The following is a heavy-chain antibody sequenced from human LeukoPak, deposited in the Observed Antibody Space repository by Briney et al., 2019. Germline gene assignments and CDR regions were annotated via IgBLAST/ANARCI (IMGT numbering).Heavy chain of an antibody. J-gene: IGHJ4*02. Sequence: SETLSLTCTVSGGSISSSRYYWGWIRQPPGKGLEWIGSIYYSGSTYYNPSLKSRVTISVDTSKNQFSLKLSSVTAADTAVYYCARPKRGVRGVIHPLDYWGQGTLVTVSS. CDR2: IYYSGST. D-gene: IGHD3-10*01. V-gene: IGHV4-39*01. CDR3: ARPKRGVRGVIHPLDY. CDR1: GGSISSSRYY.